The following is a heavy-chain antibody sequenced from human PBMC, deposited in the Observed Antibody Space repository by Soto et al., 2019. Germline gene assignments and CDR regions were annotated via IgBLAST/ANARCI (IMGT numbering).Heavy chain of an antibody. V-gene: IGHV3-7*02. CDR3: AKVRRWEDYFDY. CDR2: IQGDGSER. D-gene: IGHD1-26*01. J-gene: IGHJ4*02. CDR1: GFAFSDFW. Sequence: GGSLRLSCAAFGFAFSDFWMSWLRPVPGKGLQWVAIIQGDGSERYYVDSVKGRFTISRDNTKNSLYLQMNSLRAEDTAVYYCAKVRRWEDYFDYWGQGTLVTVSS.